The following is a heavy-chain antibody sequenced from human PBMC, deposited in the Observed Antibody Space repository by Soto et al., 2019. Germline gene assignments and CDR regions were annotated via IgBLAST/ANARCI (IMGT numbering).Heavy chain of an antibody. CDR2: ISAYNGNT. CDR3: ARAPYYDILNGYYGMDV. D-gene: IGHD3-9*01. V-gene: IGHV1-18*01. Sequence: QVQLVQSGAEVKKPGASVKVSCKASGYTFTSYGISWVRQAPGQGLEWMGWISAYNGNTNYAQKPQGRVTMTTDTSTSTAYMELRSLRSDDTAVYYCARAPYYDILNGYYGMDVWGQGTTVTVSS. J-gene: IGHJ6*02. CDR1: GYTFTSYG.